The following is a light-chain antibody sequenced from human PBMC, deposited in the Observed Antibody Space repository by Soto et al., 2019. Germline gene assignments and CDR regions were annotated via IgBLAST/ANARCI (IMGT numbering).Light chain of an antibody. J-gene: IGLJ1*01. CDR3: QSCDSSLSGSNYV. Sequence: QSVLTQPPSVSGAPGQRVTISCTGSSSNIGAGYDVHWYQQLPGTAPKLLIYGNSNRPSGVPDRFSGSKSGTSASLAITGLKAEDEADYYCQSCDSSLSGSNYVFGTGTKLTVL. CDR2: GNS. V-gene: IGLV1-40*01. CDR1: SSNIGAGYD.